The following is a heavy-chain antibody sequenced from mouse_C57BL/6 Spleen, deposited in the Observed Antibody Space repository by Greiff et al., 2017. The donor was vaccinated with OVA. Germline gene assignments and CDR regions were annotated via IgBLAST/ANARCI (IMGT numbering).Heavy chain of an antibody. J-gene: IGHJ1*03. Sequence: QVQLQQSGPELVKPGASVKLSCKASGYTFPSYDINWVKQRPGQGLEWIGWLYPRDGSTKYNEKFKGKATLTVDTSSSTAYMELHSLTSEDSAVYFCANGGYWYFDVWGTGTTVTVSS. CDR1: GYTFPSYD. CDR2: LYPRDGST. V-gene: IGHV1-85*01. D-gene: IGHD1-1*01. CDR3: ANGGYWYFDV.